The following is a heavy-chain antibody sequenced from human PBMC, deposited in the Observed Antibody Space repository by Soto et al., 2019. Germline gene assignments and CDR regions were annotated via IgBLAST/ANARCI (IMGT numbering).Heavy chain of an antibody. J-gene: IGHJ3*02. V-gene: IGHV4-59*01. D-gene: IGHD5-18*01. CDR1: GGSISSYY. CDR3: ARVGGGYSYGTGAFDI. CDR2: IYYSGST. Sequence: SETLSLTCTVSGGSISSYYWSWIRQPPGKGLEWIGYIYYSGSTNYNPSLKSRVTISVDTSKNQFSLKLSSVTAADTALYYCARVGGGYSYGTGAFDIWGQGTMVTVSS.